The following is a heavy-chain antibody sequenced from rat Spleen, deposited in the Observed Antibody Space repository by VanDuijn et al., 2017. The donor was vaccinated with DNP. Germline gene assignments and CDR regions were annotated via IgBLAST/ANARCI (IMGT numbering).Heavy chain of an antibody. V-gene: IGHV5-31*01. D-gene: IGHD1-11*01. CDR2: ITNTGGST. J-gene: IGHJ2*01. CDR1: GFIFSNYW. Sequence: EVQLVESGGGTVQPGRSLKLSCVASGFIFSNYWMTWIRQAPGKGLEWVASITNTGGSTYYPDSVKGRFTISRDNAKSTLYLQMSKLGSEDTAIYYGAKEPNYGGWSDYFDYWGQGVMVTVSS. CDR3: AKEPNYGGWSDYFDY.